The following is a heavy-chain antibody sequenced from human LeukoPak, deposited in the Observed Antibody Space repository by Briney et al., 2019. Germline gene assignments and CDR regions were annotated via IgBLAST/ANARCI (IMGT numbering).Heavy chain of an antibody. CDR3: AKAGAAAGTYYMDV. D-gene: IGHD6-13*01. CDR1: GFTFSSYD. CDR2: ISGSGGST. V-gene: IGHV3-23*01. J-gene: IGHJ6*03. Sequence: GGSLRLSCAASGFTFSSYDMHWVRQATGKGLEWVSAISGSGGSTYYADSVKGRFTISRDNSKNTLYLQMNSLRAEDTAVYYCAKAGAAAGTYYMDVWGKGTTVTISS.